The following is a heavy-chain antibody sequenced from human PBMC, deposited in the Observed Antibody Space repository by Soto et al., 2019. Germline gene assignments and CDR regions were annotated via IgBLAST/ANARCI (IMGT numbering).Heavy chain of an antibody. J-gene: IGHJ3*02. V-gene: IGHV3-23*01. Sequence: EVQLLEAGGGLVQPGGSLRLSCAASGFTFSSYAMSWVRQAPGKGLEWVSAISGSGGSTYYADSVKGRFTISRDNSKNTLYLQMNSLRAEDTAVYYCAKSYGDDDAFDIWGQGTMVTVSS. CDR3: AKSYGDDDAFDI. CDR2: ISGSGGST. CDR1: GFTFSSYA. D-gene: IGHD4-17*01.